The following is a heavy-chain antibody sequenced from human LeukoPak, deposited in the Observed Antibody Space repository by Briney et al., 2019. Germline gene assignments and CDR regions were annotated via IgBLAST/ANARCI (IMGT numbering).Heavy chain of an antibody. D-gene: IGHD3-22*01. CDR3: ARHPPDYNTPHGMDV. V-gene: IGHV3-66*04. Sequence: GGSLRLSCAASGITVSSNYMSWVRQAPGKGLEWVSVIYSGGTTYSADSVKGRFIISRDNSKNTLYLQMNSLRAEDTAVYYCARHPPDYNTPHGMDVWGQGTTVTVSS. CDR2: IYSGGTT. J-gene: IGHJ6*02. CDR1: GITVSSNY.